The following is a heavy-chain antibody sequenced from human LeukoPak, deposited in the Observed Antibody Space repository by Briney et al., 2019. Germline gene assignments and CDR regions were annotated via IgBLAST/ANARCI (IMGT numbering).Heavy chain of an antibody. Sequence: SGTLSLTCAVSGGSISSSNWWNWVRQPPGKGLEWIGETHHSGRTNYNPPLKSRVTISVDTSKNQFSLKLSSVTAADTAVYYCARARIDYYDSSGQMGYYYYMDVWGKGTTVTISS. V-gene: IGHV4-4*02. CDR3: ARARIDYYDSSGQMGYYYYMDV. CDR2: THHSGRT. D-gene: IGHD3-22*01. J-gene: IGHJ6*03. CDR1: GGSISSSNW.